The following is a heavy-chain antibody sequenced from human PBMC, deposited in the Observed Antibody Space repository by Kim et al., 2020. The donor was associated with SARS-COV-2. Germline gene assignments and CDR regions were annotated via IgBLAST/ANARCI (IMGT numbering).Heavy chain of an antibody. Sequence: SVKVSCKASGGTFSSYAISWVRQAPGQGLEWMGGIIPIFGTANYAQKFQGRVTITADESTSTAYMELSSLRSEDTAVYYCARDGDSSGWYGVYYYYGMDVWGQGTTVTVSS. V-gene: IGHV1-69*13. D-gene: IGHD6-19*01. CDR1: GGTFSSYA. CDR3: ARDGDSSGWYGVYYYYGMDV. J-gene: IGHJ6*02. CDR2: IIPIFGTA.